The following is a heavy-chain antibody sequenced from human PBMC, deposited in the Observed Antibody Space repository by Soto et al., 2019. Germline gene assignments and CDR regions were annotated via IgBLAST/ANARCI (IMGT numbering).Heavy chain of an antibody. CDR3: ARDGGYSSRFQYYYSGMDV. V-gene: IGHV1-2*04. D-gene: IGHD6-13*01. Sequence: ASVKVSCKASGYTFTGYYMHWVRQAPGQGLEWMGWINPNSGGTNYAQKFQGWVTMTRDTSISTAYMELSRLRSDDTAVYYCARDGGYSSRFQYYYSGMDVWGQGTTVTVSS. CDR1: GYTFTGYY. J-gene: IGHJ6*02. CDR2: INPNSGGT.